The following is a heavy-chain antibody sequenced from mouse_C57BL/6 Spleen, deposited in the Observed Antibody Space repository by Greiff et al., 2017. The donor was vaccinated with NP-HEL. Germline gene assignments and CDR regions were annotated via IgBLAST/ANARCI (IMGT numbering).Heavy chain of an antibody. CDR1: GYAFSSYW. J-gene: IGHJ3*01. D-gene: IGHD2-4*01. V-gene: IGHV1-80*01. CDR3: ARSNYDYEWFAY. CDR2: IYPGDGDT. Sequence: QVQLQQSGAELVKPGASVKISCKASGYAFSSYWMNWVKQRPGKGLEWIGQIYPGDGDTNYNGKFKGKATLTADKSSSTAYMQLSSLTSEDSAVYFCARSNYDYEWFAYWGQGTLVTVSA.